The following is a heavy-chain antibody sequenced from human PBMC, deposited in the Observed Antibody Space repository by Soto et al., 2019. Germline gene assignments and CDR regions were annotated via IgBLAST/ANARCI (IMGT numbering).Heavy chain of an antibody. CDR1: GDSIRSYH. V-gene: IGHV4-59*01. CDR3: ARYTGTYYAY. D-gene: IGHD1-26*01. Sequence: PSETLSLTCTVTGDSIRSYHWCWVRQPPGKGLEWIGFFSNSGSTSYNPFLKSRVTISLDTSNNQLSLKLSSVTAADTAVYYCARYTGTYYAYWGPGNLVTVSS. CDR2: FSNSGST. J-gene: IGHJ4*02.